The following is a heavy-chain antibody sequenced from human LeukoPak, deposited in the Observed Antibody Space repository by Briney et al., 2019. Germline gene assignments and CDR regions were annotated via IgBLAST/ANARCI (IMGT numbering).Heavy chain of an antibody. J-gene: IGHJ4*02. CDR3: ARSLGCSSTSCYSFFDY. Sequence: SETLSLTCTVSGGSISSGTYYWSWIRQHPGKGLEWIRYIYYSGSTYYNPSLKSRVTISVDTSKNQFSLKLSSVTAADTAVYYCARSLGCSSTSCYSFFDYWGQGTLVTVSS. D-gene: IGHD2-2*01. CDR2: IYYSGST. V-gene: IGHV4-31*03. CDR1: GGSISSGTYY.